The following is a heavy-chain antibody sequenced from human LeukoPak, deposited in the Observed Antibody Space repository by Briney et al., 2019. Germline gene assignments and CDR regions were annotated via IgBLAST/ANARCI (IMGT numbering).Heavy chain of an antibody. CDR2: IGPGGDI. V-gene: IGHV3-48*01. J-gene: IGHJ4*02. CDR3: ARRFDS. Sequence: EGSLRLSSAASGFSFTAYSMNWVRQAPGRGLEWISYIGPGGDIYYADSVTGRFTVSRDIAKNSLYLQMNGLRVEDTAVYYCARRFDSWGQGTLVTVSS. CDR1: GFSFTAYS.